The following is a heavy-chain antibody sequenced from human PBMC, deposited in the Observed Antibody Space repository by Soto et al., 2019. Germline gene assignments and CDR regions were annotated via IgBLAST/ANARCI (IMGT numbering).Heavy chain of an antibody. V-gene: IGHV3-48*03. J-gene: IGHJ4*02. D-gene: IGHD6-13*01. CDR2: ISTGGSTI. CDR1: GFTFSRYE. CDR3: ARELAAAGSFDY. Sequence: EVQLVESGGDLVQPGGSLRLSCAASGFTFSRYEMNWVRQAPGKGLEWISYISTGGSTIYYADSVKGRFTISRDNAKNSLYLQMNSLRAEDTAVYYCARELAAAGSFDYWGQGTLVTVSS.